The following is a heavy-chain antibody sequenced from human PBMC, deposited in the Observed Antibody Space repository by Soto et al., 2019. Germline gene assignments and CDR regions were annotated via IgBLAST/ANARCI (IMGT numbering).Heavy chain of an antibody. Sequence: EVQLVESGGGLVQPGGSLRLSCAASGFTLSRYSMNWVRQAPGKGLEWVSYISSSSSTIYYADSVKGRFTISRDNAKNSLYMQMNSLRAEDTAVYYCAREYSGYETYNYSYYMDVWGKGTTVTVSS. CDR2: ISSSSSTI. CDR1: GFTLSRYS. D-gene: IGHD5-12*01. J-gene: IGHJ6*03. CDR3: AREYSGYETYNYSYYMDV. V-gene: IGHV3-48*01.